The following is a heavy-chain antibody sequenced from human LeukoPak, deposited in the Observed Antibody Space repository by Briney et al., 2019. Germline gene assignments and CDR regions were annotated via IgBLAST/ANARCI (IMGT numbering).Heavy chain of an antibody. CDR2: ISYSGST. CDR3: RYSSGWYQVDY. D-gene: IGHD6-19*01. V-gene: IGHV4-59*11. J-gene: IGHJ4*02. Sequence: PSGTLSLTCTVSGGSISSPYWSWIRQPPGKGLEWIGYISYSGSTDYSPSLKSRVTISVDMSKTQFSLELRSVTAADTAVYYCRYSSGWYQVDYWGQGTLVTVSS. CDR1: GGSISSPY.